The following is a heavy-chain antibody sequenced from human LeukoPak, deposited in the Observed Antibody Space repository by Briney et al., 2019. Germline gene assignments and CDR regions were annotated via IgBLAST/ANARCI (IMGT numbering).Heavy chain of an antibody. V-gene: IGHV3-11*04. Sequence: GGSLRLSCAASGFTFSDYYMSWICQAPGKGLEWVSFISSGGNTINYADSMKGRFTISRDNAKNSLYLQMNSLRAEDTAVYYCARDRTRETFDYWGRGTLVTVSS. D-gene: IGHD1-1*01. J-gene: IGHJ4*02. CDR1: GFTFSDYY. CDR2: ISSGGNTI. CDR3: ARDRTRETFDY.